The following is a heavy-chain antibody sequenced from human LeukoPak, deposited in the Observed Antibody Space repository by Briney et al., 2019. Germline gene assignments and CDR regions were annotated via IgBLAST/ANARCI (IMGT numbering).Heavy chain of an antibody. Sequence: SETLSLTCTVSGYSISSGYYWGRIRPPPGKGLEWIGSIYHSGSTYYNPSLKSRVTISVDTSKNQFSLKLSSVTAADTAVYYCARDTDYYDSSGLRRGVGYNWFDPWGQGTLVTVSS. CDR3: ARDTDYYDSSGLRRGVGYNWFDP. J-gene: IGHJ5*02. V-gene: IGHV4-38-2*02. CDR1: GYSISSGYY. D-gene: IGHD3-22*01. CDR2: IYHSGST.